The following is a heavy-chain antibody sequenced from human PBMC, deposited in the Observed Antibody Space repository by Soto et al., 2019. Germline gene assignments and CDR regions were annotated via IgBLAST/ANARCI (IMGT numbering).Heavy chain of an antibody. Sequence: ALETRFLPLTVSGGTNSTYYRSWIRQSPGKRLEWIAYVSYTGSTNYNPSLRSRVTISIDTSKNQFSLKLSSVTAADTGVYYCARGGGSRTFDYWGQGTPVTVSS. D-gene: IGHD1-26*01. CDR3: ARGGGSRTFDY. V-gene: IGHV4-59*01. J-gene: IGHJ4*02. CDR1: GGTNSTYY. CDR2: VSYTGST.